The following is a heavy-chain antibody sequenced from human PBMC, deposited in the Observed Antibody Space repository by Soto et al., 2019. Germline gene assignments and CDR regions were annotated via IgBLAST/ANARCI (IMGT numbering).Heavy chain of an antibody. J-gene: IGHJ6*02. CDR3: AKDSSILVVAANPYYYYYGMDV. D-gene: IGHD2-15*01. V-gene: IGHV3-30*18. CDR1: GFTFSSYG. CDR2: ISYDGSNK. Sequence: PGGSLRLSCAASGFTFSSYGMHWVRQAPGKGLEWVAVISYDGSNKYYADSVKGRFTISRDNSKNTLYLQMNSLRAEDTAVYYCAKDSSILVVAANPYYYYYGMDVWGQGTTVTVSS.